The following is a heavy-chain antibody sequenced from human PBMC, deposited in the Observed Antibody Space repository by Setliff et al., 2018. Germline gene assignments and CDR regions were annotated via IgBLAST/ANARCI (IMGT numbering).Heavy chain of an antibody. Sequence: GASVKVSCKASGYTFTDSFIHWVRQAPGQGFEWMGWMNIDNGKTEYSQEFQDRVAFTRDTFAETAYMELRSLTSDDMAVYYCARGYCDGIGCPAPLYYFDSWGQGTLVTVSS. CDR1: GYTFTDSF. CDR3: ARGYCDGIGCPAPLYYFDS. J-gene: IGHJ4*02. D-gene: IGHD2-21*01. CDR2: MNIDNGKT. V-gene: IGHV1-3*03.